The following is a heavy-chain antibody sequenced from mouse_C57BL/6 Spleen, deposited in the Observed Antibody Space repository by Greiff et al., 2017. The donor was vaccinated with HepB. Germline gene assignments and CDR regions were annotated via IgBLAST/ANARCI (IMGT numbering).Heavy chain of an antibody. CDR3: ARKRTFYAMDY. CDR1: GYTFTSYW. J-gene: IGHJ4*01. V-gene: IGHV1-52*01. CDR2: IDPSDSET. Sequence: VKLQESGAELVRPGSSVKLSCKASGYTFTSYWMHWVKQRPIQGLEWIGNIDPSDSETHYNQKFKDKATLTVDKSSSTAYMQLSSLTSEDSAVYYCARKRTFYAMDYWGQGTSVTVSS.